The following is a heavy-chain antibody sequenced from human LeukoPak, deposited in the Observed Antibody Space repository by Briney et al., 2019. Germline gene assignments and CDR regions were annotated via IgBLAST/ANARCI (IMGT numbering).Heavy chain of an antibody. CDR2: INHSGST. D-gene: IGHD3-10*01. CDR1: GGSFSGYY. J-gene: IGHJ6*02. CDR3: ARGRHYGSGSYYNRDHYYGMDV. V-gene: IGHV4-34*01. Sequence: PSETLSLTCAVYGGSFSGYYWSWIRQLPGKGLEWIGEINHSGSTNYNPSLKSRVTISVDTSKNQFSLKLSSVTAADAAVYYCARGRHYGSGSYYNRDHYYGMDVWGQGTTVTVSS.